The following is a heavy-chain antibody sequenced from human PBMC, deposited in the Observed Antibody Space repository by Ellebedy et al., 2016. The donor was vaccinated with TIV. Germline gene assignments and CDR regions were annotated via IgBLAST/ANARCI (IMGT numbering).Heavy chain of an antibody. J-gene: IGHJ4*02. Sequence: SETLSLXXAVSGGSISSSTWWSWVRQPPGEGLAWIGEVSHSGNTKYNPSLESRVTISIDKSRNQFSLRLNSVTAADTAVYYCARSTGYFSLDYWGQGTRVTVSS. D-gene: IGHD3-9*01. CDR3: ARSTGYFSLDY. CDR2: VSHSGNT. V-gene: IGHV4/OR15-8*02. CDR1: GGSISSSTW.